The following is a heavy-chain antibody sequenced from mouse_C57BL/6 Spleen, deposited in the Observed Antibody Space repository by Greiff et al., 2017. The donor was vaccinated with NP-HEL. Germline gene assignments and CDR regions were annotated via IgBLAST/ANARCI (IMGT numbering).Heavy chain of an antibody. V-gene: IGHV1-81*01. CDR2: IYPRSGNP. Sequence: QVKLLQSGAELARPGASVKLSCKASGYTFTSYGISWVKQRTGQGLEWIGEIYPRSGNPYYNEKFKGKATLTADNSSSTAYRELRSLTSEDSAVYFCANIYYGNYNAMDYWGQGTSVTVSS. J-gene: IGHJ4*01. CDR1: GYTFTSYG. D-gene: IGHD2-1*01. CDR3: ANIYYGNYNAMDY.